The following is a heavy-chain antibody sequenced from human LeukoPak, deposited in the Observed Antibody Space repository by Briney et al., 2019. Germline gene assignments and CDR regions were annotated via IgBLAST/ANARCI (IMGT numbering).Heavy chain of an antibody. V-gene: IGHV4-59*01. CDR3: ARGRWLHFDAFDI. Sequence: SETLSLTCTVSGASMASYYWSWIRQPPGKGLGWIGYLYNRGSTNYSPSLKSRVTISGDTSENQFFLRLSSVTAADTAVYYCARGRWLHFDAFDIWGQGAKVTVSS. CDR2: LYNRGST. D-gene: IGHD5-18*01. J-gene: IGHJ3*02. CDR1: GASMASYY.